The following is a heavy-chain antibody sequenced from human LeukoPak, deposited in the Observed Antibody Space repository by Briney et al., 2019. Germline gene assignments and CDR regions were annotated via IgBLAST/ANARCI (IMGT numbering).Heavy chain of an antibody. D-gene: IGHD3-3*01. V-gene: IGHV3-21*01. Sequence: GSLRLSCAASGFTFSSYSMNWVRQAPGKGLEWVSSISSSSSYIYYADSVKGRFTISRDNAKNSLYLQMNSLRAEDTAVYYCARDNSMYYDFWSGYYPGFGMDVWGQGATVTVSS. CDR1: GFTFSSYS. J-gene: IGHJ6*02. CDR3: ARDNSMYYDFWSGYYPGFGMDV. CDR2: ISSSSSYI.